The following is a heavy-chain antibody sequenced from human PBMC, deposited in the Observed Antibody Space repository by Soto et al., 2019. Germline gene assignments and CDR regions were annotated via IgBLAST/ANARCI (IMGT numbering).Heavy chain of an antibody. Sequence: QVQLVESGGGVVQPGRSLRLSCAASGFTFSSYAMHWVRQAPGKGLEWVAVISYDGSNKYYADSVKGRFTISRDNSKNTLYLQMNSLRAEDTAVYYCARWGGRTQLWLRVGEGFDYWGQGTLVTVSS. J-gene: IGHJ4*02. V-gene: IGHV3-30-3*01. CDR2: ISYDGSNK. CDR1: GFTFSSYA. CDR3: ARWGGRTQLWLRVGEGFDY. D-gene: IGHD5-18*01.